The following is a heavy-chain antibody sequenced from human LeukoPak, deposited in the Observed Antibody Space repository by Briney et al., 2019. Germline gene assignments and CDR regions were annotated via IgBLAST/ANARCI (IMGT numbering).Heavy chain of an antibody. V-gene: IGHV4-59*01. D-gene: IGHD3-22*01. CDR3: ARRRGGYYDSSGSSPVHVDY. CDR1: GGSIISYY. Sequence: SETLSLTCTVSGGSIISYYWSWIRQPPGKGLEWIGYIYYCGSTNYNPSLKSRVTISVDPSKNQFSLKLSSGTAADTAVYYCARRRGGYYDSSGSSPVHVDYWGQGTLVTVSS. J-gene: IGHJ4*02. CDR2: IYYCGST.